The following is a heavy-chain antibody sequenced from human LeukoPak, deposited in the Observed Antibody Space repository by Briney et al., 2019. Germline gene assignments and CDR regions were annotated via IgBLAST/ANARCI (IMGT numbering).Heavy chain of an antibody. D-gene: IGHD3-22*01. Sequence: GGYLRLSCAASGFTFSSYAMSWVRQAPGKGLEWVSTLSGSGGNTYYADSVKGRVTISRDNSKNTLYLQMNSLRAEDTAVYHCAKGSYYYDSADYFDYWGQGTLVTVSS. V-gene: IGHV3-23*01. J-gene: IGHJ4*02. CDR3: AKGSYYYDSADYFDY. CDR2: LSGSGGNT. CDR1: GFTFSSYA.